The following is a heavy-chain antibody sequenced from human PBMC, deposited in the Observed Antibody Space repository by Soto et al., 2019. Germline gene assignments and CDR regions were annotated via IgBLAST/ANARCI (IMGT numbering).Heavy chain of an antibody. V-gene: IGHV6-1*01. Sequence: SQALSLTCAISGDSVSSNSAAWNWIRESPSRGLEWLGRTYYRSKWYNDYAVSVKSRISINPDTSKNQFSLPLNSVPPDDTAVYYCPSDPRGEWPYYHYRMDVRGPGTTVPVSS. CDR3: PSDPRGEWPYYHYRMDV. J-gene: IGHJ6*02. CDR1: GDSVSSNSAA. CDR2: TYYRSKWYN. D-gene: IGHD3-10*01.